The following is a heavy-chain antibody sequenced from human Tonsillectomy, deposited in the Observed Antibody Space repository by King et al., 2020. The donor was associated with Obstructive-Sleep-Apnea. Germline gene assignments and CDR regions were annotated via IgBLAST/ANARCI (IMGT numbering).Heavy chain of an antibody. J-gene: IGHJ4*02. CDR3: ANQCGGDCSVDY. CDR2: IGHDGSNK. V-gene: IGHV3-30*02. D-gene: IGHD2-21*02. Sequence: VQLVESGGGVVQPGRSLRLSCVVSGITFTKYGMHWVRQVPGKGLEWVAFIGHDGSNKYYADSVKGRFTISRDNSRNTLYLQMNTLRAEDTAVYHCANQCGGDCSVDYWGQRTQVTVSS. CDR1: GITFTKYG.